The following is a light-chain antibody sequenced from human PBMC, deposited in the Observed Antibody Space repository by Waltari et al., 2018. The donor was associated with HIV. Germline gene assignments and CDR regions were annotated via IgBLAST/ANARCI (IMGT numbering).Light chain of an antibody. CDR3: ETWDSSLSAVV. Sequence: QSLFTQPPSVSAATGQKIIISCSGSTSNIGNNYVSWYQHLPGTAPKVLIYDNYKRPSGIPDRFSGSKSGTSATLAITGLQTGDEADYYCETWDSSLSAVVFGGGTKVTVL. CDR1: TSNIGNNY. J-gene: IGLJ2*01. V-gene: IGLV1-51*01. CDR2: DNY.